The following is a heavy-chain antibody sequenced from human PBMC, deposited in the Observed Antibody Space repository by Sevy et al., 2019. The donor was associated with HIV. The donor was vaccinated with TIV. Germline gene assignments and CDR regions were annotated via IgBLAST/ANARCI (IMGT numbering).Heavy chain of an antibody. V-gene: IGHV4-59*02. CDR3: ATFGTNFHPRFDP. D-gene: IGHD2-8*01. CDR2: AHYSGSP. Sequence: SETLSLTCSVSGGSVNNHYWTWIRQFPGKGLEWLGYAHYSGSPVYNPSLKGRLTISLDMSKNRFSLQLDSVTAADTAIYYCATFGTNFHPRFDPWGQGTLVTVSS. J-gene: IGHJ5*02. CDR1: GGSVNNHY.